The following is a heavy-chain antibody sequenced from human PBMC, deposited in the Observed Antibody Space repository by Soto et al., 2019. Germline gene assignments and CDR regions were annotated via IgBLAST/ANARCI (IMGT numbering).Heavy chain of an antibody. CDR1: GYTFTSYT. Sequence: QVQLVQSGAEVKKPGASVKVSCRASGYTFTSYTIHWVRQAPGQRLEWMGWINAGNGNTKYSQKFQGRVTITRDTSASTAHMEVSSLRTEDTAVYYCARLVLYSSSDGMDVWGQGTTVTVSS. D-gene: IGHD6-6*01. V-gene: IGHV1-3*01. J-gene: IGHJ6*02. CDR2: INAGNGNT. CDR3: ARLVLYSSSDGMDV.